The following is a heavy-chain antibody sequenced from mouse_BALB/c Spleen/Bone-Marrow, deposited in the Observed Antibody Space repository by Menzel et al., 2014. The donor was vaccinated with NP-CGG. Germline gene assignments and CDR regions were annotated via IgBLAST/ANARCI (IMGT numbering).Heavy chain of an antibody. CDR3: ARYDGYLDY. CDR2: INPGSGST. J-gene: IGHJ2*01. Sequence: QVQLQQSGAELVRPGTSVKVSCKASGYAFTDYLMEWLKQRPGQGLEWIGVINPGSGSTNYNEKFKDKATLTADKSSSTAYMQLSSLTSDDSAVYFCARYDGYLDYWGQGTTLTVSS. D-gene: IGHD2-3*01. CDR1: GYAFTDYL. V-gene: IGHV1-54*01.